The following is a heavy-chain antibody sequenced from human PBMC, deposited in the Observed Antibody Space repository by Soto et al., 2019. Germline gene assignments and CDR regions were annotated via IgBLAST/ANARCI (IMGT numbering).Heavy chain of an antibody. D-gene: IGHD3-22*01. CDR3: ARDYDSSGLPGP. V-gene: IGHV1-69*13. CDR1: GGTFSSYA. Sequence: SVKVSCKASGGTFSSYAMSWVRQAPGQGLGWMGGIIPNFGTANYAQKFKGRVTITADESTSTAYMELSSLRSEDTAVYYCARDYDSSGLPGPWGQGTLVTVSS. CDR2: IIPNFGTA. J-gene: IGHJ5*02.